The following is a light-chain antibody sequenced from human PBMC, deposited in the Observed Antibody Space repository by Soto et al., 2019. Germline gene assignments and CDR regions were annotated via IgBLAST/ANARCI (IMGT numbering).Light chain of an antibody. Sequence: QSALTQPASVSGSPGQSITISCTGTSSDVGGYNYVSWYQHHPGKAPKLMIYDVSNRPSGVSNRFSGSKSGNTASLTISGLQAEDEADYYCSSYTARSTLIFGAGTKLTVL. J-gene: IGLJ2*01. CDR1: SSDVGGYNY. V-gene: IGLV2-14*03. CDR3: SSYTARSTLI. CDR2: DVS.